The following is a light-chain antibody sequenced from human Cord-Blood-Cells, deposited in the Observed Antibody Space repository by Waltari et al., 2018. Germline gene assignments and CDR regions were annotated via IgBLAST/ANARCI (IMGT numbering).Light chain of an antibody. CDR2: GAS. V-gene: IGKV3-20*01. Sequence: EIVLPQSPATLPLSPGERATLSCRASQSVRSSYLAWYQQKPGQAPRLLIYGASSRATGIPDRFSGSGSGTDFTLTISRLEPEDFAVYYCQQYGSSPRTFGPGTKVDIK. J-gene: IGKJ3*01. CDR3: QQYGSSPRT. CDR1: QSVRSSY.